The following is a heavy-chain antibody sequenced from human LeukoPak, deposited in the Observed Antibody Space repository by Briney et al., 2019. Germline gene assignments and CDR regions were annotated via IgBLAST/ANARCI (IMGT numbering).Heavy chain of an antibody. J-gene: IGHJ4*02. CDR3: ARERERIAVTRIDY. CDR1: GGSISSSSYY. V-gene: IGHV4-39*02. D-gene: IGHD6-19*01. CDR2: IYYSGST. Sequence: SETLSLTCTVSGGSISSSSYYWGWIRQPPRKGLEWIGSIYYSGSTYYNPSLKSRVPISVDTSKNQFSLKLSSVTAADTAVYYCARERERIAVTRIDYWGQGTLVTVSS.